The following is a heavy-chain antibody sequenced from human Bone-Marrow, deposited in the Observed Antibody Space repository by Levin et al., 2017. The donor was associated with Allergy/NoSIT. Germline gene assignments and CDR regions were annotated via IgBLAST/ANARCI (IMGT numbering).Heavy chain of an antibody. D-gene: IGHD3-9*01. V-gene: IGHV1-2*02. CDR2: IHPKNGGT. CDR3: SRDLEPDKAAQYFDWLPDNWFDP. Sequence: PGESLKISCMASGYTFTAYYMHWLRQAPGQGPEWMGWIHPKNGGTNYAEKFQDRVTLTRDTSISTAYMELSRLRPDDTAVYYCSRDLEPDKAAQYFDWLPDNWFDPWGQGTLVTVSS. CDR1: GYTFTAYY. J-gene: IGHJ5*02.